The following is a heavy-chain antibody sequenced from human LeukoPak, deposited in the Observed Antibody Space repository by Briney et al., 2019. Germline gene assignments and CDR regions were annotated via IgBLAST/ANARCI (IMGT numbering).Heavy chain of an antibody. V-gene: IGHV3-33*01. J-gene: IGHJ4*02. D-gene: IGHD6-19*01. CDR2: IWNDGSKS. CDR1: GFTFSSYG. Sequence: GRSLRLSCAASGFTFSSYGMHWVRQAPGKGLEWVAVIWNDGSKSNYPDSVKGRFTISRDDSKNTLFLQMSSLRVEDTAVYYCARFRSGWYMGYWGQGTLVTVSS. CDR3: ARFRSGWYMGY.